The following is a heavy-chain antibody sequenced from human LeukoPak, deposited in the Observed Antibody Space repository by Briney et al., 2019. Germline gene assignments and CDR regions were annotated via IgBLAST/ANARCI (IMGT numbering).Heavy chain of an antibody. Sequence: ASVRVSCKASGYTFTGYYMHWVRQAPGQGLEWMGRINPNSGGTNYAQKFQGRVTMTRNTSISTAYMELSSLRSEDTAVYYCARDMTTGYGDYVNWFDPWGQGTLVTVSS. J-gene: IGHJ5*02. CDR2: INPNSGGT. D-gene: IGHD4-17*01. V-gene: IGHV1-2*06. CDR1: GYTFTGYY. CDR3: ARDMTTGYGDYVNWFDP.